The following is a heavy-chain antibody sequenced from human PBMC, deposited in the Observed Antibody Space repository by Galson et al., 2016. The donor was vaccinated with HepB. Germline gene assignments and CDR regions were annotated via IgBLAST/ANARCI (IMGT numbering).Heavy chain of an antibody. CDR3: AREPGRIQLYLHSFGMDV. CDR2: ISYDGNKQ. J-gene: IGHJ6*02. V-gene: IGHV3-30*03. CDR1: GFSFSSYG. Sequence: SLRLSCAASGFSFSSYGMHWVRQAPGKGLEWVSVISYDGNKQYFAASVKGRFTISRDTSQNTLYLEMNSLRAEDTAVYYCAREPGRIQLYLHSFGMDVWGQGTTVTVSS. D-gene: IGHD1-1*01.